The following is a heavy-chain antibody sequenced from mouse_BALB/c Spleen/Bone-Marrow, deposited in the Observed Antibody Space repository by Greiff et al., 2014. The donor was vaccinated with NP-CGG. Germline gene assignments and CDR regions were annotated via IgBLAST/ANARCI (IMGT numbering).Heavy chain of an antibody. J-gene: IGHJ4*01. Sequence: VQLQQSGADLVKPGASVKLSCTASGSNIKDTYIHWVKQRPEQGLEWIGRVDPANGNTKYAPKFQGKATITADTSSNTAYLRLSSLTSEDTAVYYCARRFGNSPRDSAMVNWGRGTSVTVSS. V-gene: IGHV14-3*02. D-gene: IGHD2-1*01. CDR3: ARRFGNSPRDSAMVN. CDR1: GSNIKDTY. CDR2: VDPANGNT.